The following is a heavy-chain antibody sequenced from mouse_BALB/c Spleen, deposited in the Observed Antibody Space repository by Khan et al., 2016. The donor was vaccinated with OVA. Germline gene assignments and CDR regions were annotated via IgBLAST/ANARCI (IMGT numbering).Heavy chain of an antibody. CDR2: IWSDGST. D-gene: IGHD2-10*01. CDR1: GFSLTNYG. J-gene: IGHJ4*01. Sequence: VQLVESGPGLVAPSQSLSITCTISGFSLTNYGVHWVHQPPGKGLEWLVVIWSDGSTTYNSALKSRLTINKDNSKSQVFLKMNSLQTDDTAMYFCARQPYYHYNVMDYWGQGTSVTVSS. CDR3: ARQPYYHYNVMDY. V-gene: IGHV2-6-1*01.